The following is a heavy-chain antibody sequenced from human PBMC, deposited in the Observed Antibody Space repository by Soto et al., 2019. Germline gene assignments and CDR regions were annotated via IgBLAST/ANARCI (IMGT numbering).Heavy chain of an antibody. Sequence: GGSLRLSSAASGFTCRNHWMHWVRQALGEGQERVANINQDGSARYFVDSVKGRFTISRDNTKDSLYLQMISLRAEDTAVYYCARALPAVDSLRGQGTLDTGSS. J-gene: IGHJ4*02. V-gene: IGHV3-7*01. D-gene: IGHD3-22*01. CDR1: GFTCRNHW. CDR3: ARALPAVDSL. CDR2: INQDGSAR.